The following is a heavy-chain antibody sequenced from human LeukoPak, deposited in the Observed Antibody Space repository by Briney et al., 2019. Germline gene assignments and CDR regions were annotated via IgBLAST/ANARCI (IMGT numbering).Heavy chain of an antibody. CDR2: IYHSGST. D-gene: IGHD2-8*01. V-gene: IGHV4-38-2*02. CDR1: GFSITSSYY. CDR3: ASNGPGYFDY. J-gene: IGHJ4*02. Sequence: SETLSLTCNVPGFSITSSYYWSWIRPPPGKGLEWIGSIYHSGSTYYNPSLKSRVTMSVDTSKNQFSLKLSSVTAADTAVYYCASNGPGYFDYWGQGTLVTVSS.